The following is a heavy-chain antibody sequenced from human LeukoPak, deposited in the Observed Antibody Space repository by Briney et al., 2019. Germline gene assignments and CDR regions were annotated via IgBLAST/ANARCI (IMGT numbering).Heavy chain of an antibody. V-gene: IGHV3-21*01. Sequence: PGGSLRLSCAASGFTFSSYSMNWVRQAPGKGLEWVSSISSSSSYIYYADSVKGRFTISRDNAKNSLYLQMNSLRAEDTAVYYCARDRGSGSYWGDAFDIWGQGTMVTVSS. CDR3: ARDRGSGSYWGDAFDI. CDR1: GFTFSSYS. D-gene: IGHD1-26*01. J-gene: IGHJ3*02. CDR2: ISSSSSYI.